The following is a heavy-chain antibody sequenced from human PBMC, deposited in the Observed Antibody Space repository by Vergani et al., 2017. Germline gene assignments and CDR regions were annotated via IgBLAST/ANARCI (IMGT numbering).Heavy chain of an antibody. CDR3: ARESAPYYDFWSGYYGYYYGMDV. CDR1: GYTFTSYD. D-gene: IGHD3-3*01. CDR2: MNPNSGNT. V-gene: IGHV1-8*01. J-gene: IGHJ6*02. Sequence: QVQLVQSGAEVKKPGASVKVSYKASGYTFTSYDINWVRQATGQGLEWMGWMNPNSGNTGYAQKFQGRVTMTRNTSISTAYMELSSLRSEDTAVYYCARESAPYYDFWSGYYGYYYGMDVWGQGTTVTVSS.